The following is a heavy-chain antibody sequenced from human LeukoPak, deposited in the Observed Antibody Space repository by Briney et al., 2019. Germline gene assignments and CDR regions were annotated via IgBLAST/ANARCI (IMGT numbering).Heavy chain of an antibody. CDR1: GYTFTSYY. J-gene: IGHJ5*02. D-gene: IGHD3-3*01. CDR2: INPSGGNT. V-gene: IGHV1-46*03. CDR3: AGLEWPYSFDP. Sequence: ASVKVSWKASGYTFTSYYMHWVRQAPGQGLEWMGIINPSGGNTSYAQKFQGRVTMTRDTSTSTVYMELSSLRSEDTAVYYCAGLEWPYSFDPWGQGTLVTVSS.